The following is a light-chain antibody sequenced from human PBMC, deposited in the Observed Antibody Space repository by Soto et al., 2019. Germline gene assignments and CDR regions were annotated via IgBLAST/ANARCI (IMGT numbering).Light chain of an antibody. CDR3: CSYAGSYAYV. CDR1: SSDVGGYNY. CDR2: DVS. J-gene: IGLJ1*01. Sequence: QSVLTQPRSVSGSPGQSVTISCTGTSSDVGGYNYVSWYQQHPGKAPKLMIHDVSKRPSGVPDRFSGSKSGNTASLTISGLQAEDEAEYYCCSYAGSYAYVFGTGTKLTVL. V-gene: IGLV2-11*01.